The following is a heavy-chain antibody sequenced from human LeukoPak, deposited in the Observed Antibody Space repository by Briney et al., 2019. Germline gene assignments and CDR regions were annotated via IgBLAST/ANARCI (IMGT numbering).Heavy chain of an antibody. D-gene: IGHD2-15*01. CDR1: GYTFSDYY. CDR3: ARDGGLDI. V-gene: IGHV1-2*02. CDR2: INPNNGVT. Sequence: ASVKVSCKASGYTFSDYYIHWVRQAPGQGLEWMGWINPNNGVTKSAQKFQGRVTMTRDTSISTAYMELSRLRSDDTAVYYCARDGGLDIWGQGTMVTVSS. J-gene: IGHJ3*02.